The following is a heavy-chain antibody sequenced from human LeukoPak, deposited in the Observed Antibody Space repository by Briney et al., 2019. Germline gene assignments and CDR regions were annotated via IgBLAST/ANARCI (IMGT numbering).Heavy chain of an antibody. V-gene: IGHV1-2*02. CDR3: ARDQADSGYDKDFDY. J-gene: IGHJ4*02. CDR1: GYTFTGYY. D-gene: IGHD5-12*01. Sequence: ASVKVSCKASGYTFTGYYMHWVRQAPGQGLEWMGWINPNSGGTNYAQKFQGRVTMTRDTSISTAYMELSRLRSDDTAVYYRARDQADSGYDKDFDYWGQGTLVTVSS. CDR2: INPNSGGT.